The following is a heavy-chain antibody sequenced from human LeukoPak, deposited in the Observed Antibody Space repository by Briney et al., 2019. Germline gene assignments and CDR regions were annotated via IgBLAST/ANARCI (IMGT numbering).Heavy chain of an antibody. CDR2: ITPIFGTA. J-gene: IGHJ4*02. CDR1: GGTFSSYA. V-gene: IGHV1-69*05. CDR3: ARDTLTVVAVTYFDY. Sequence: SVKVSCKASGGTFSSYAISWVRQAPGQGLEWMGRITPIFGTANYAQKFQGRVTITTDESTSTAYMELSSLRSEDTAVYYCARDTLTVVAVTYFDYWGQGTLVTVSS. D-gene: IGHD2-15*01.